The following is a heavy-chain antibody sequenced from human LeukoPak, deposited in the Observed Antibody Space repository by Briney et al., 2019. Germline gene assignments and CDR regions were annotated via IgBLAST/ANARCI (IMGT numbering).Heavy chain of an antibody. D-gene: IGHD3-3*01. J-gene: IGHJ4*02. CDR1: GFTFNAYA. Sequence: GGSLRLSCAASGFTFNAYAIHWVRQAPGKGLEWVAFIRKDGNNENYADSVKGRFTISRDNSKNTLYLQMNSLRAENTAVYYCAKDRGFLPKYTFDYWGQGTLVTVSS. V-gene: IGHV3-30*02. CDR3: AKDRGFLPKYTFDY. CDR2: IRKDGNNE.